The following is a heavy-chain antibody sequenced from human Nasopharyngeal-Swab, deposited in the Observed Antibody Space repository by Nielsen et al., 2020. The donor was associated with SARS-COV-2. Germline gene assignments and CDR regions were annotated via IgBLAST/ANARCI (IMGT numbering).Heavy chain of an antibody. CDR2: ISYDGSNK. CDR1: GFTFSSYA. CDR3: ARTGGSYFDY. D-gene: IGHD1-26*01. Sequence: GESLKISYAASGFTFSSYAMHWVRQAPGKGLEWVAVISYDGSNKYYADSVKGRFTISRDNSKNTMYLQMNSLRAEDTAVYYCARTGGSYFDYWGQGTLVTVSS. J-gene: IGHJ4*02. V-gene: IGHV3-30-3*01.